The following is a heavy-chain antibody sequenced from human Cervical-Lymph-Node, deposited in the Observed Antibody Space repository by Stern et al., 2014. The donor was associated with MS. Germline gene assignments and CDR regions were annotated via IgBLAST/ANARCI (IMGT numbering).Heavy chain of an antibody. V-gene: IGHV6-1*01. CDR2: TYYRSRWYN. CDR1: GDSVSSNSAA. CDR3: ARGPVHIVGGGFDY. Sequence: QVQLQQSGPGLVKPSQTLSLTCAISGDSVSSNSAAWNWIRQSPSRGLEWLGRTYYRSRWYNESAASVKSRITINPDISKNQFSLQLNSVTPEDTAVYYCARGPVHIVGGGFDYWGQGTLVTVSS. D-gene: IGHD1-26*01. J-gene: IGHJ4*02.